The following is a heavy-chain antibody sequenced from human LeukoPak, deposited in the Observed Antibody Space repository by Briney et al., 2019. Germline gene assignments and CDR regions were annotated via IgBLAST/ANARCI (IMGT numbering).Heavy chain of an antibody. V-gene: IGHV3-74*01. J-gene: IGHJ4*02. Sequence: GSLRLSCAAPGFTFRRYWMHWVRQAPGKRLGWVSCIKSDVSSTSIADSAKGRFTISRDNAKNTVYLQMNSLRAEGTAVYYCVRDNRSYNFDYWGQGTLVTVSS. CDR3: VRDNRSYNFDY. CDR2: IKSDVSST. D-gene: IGHD1-26*01. CDR1: GFTFRRYW.